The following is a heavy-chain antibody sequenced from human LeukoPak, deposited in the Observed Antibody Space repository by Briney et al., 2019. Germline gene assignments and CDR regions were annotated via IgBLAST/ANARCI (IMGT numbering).Heavy chain of an antibody. CDR3: GVYGSGSLTS. V-gene: IGHV4-39*07. Sequence: SETLSLTCTVSGGSISSSSYYWGWIRQPPGKGLEWIGSIYYSGSTYYNPSLKSRVTISVDTSKNQFSLKLTSATAADTAVYYCGVYGSGSLTSWGQGTLATVSS. CDR1: GGSISSSSYY. J-gene: IGHJ5*02. D-gene: IGHD3-10*01. CDR2: IYYSGST.